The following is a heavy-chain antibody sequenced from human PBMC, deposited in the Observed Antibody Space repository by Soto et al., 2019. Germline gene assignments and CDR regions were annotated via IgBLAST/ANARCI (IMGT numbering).Heavy chain of an antibody. CDR2: ISSDGATK. J-gene: IGHJ5*02. CDR3: ARSSVHIAAAGRLDL. CDR1: GFAFRSHA. V-gene: IGHV3-30*14. D-gene: IGHD6-13*01. Sequence: PGGSLRLSCTASGFAFRSHAMQWVRQAPGKGLEWVAVISSDGATKYAADSLKGRFTISRDNFESTMSLQMNNLRPEDTALYYCARSSVHIAAAGRLDLWGPGTLVTVSS.